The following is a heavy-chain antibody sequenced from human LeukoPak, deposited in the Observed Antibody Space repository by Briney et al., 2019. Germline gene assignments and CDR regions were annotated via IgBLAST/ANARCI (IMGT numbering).Heavy chain of an antibody. CDR3: AKAGYSSSRYALLNYFDY. CDR1: GFIFSSHD. Sequence: GGTLRLSCAASGFIFSSHDMSWVRQAPGKGLEWVSGISGSGVSTYYADSVKGRFTISRDNSKNTLYLQMNSLRAEDTAVYYCAKAGYSSSRYALLNYFDYWGQGTLVTVSS. J-gene: IGHJ4*02. CDR2: ISGSGVST. D-gene: IGHD6-13*01. V-gene: IGHV3-23*01.